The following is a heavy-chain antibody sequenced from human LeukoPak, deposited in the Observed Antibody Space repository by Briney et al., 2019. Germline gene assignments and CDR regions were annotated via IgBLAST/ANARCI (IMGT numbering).Heavy chain of an antibody. CDR2: ISAYNGNT. CDR3: ARRDCSSSSCHYYYYYMDV. Sequence: ASVKVACKASGYTFTSFGISWVRQAPGQGLEWMGWISAYNGNTNYAQQVQDRVTMTTDTSTSTAYMELRSLRSDDTAVYYCARRDCSSSSCHYYYYYMDVWGQGTTVTVSS. J-gene: IGHJ6*02. D-gene: IGHD2-2*01. CDR1: GYTFTSFG. V-gene: IGHV1-18*01.